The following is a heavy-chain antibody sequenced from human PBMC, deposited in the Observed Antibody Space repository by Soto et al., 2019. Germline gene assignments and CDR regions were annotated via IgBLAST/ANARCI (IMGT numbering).Heavy chain of an antibody. J-gene: IGHJ5*02. V-gene: IGHV4-4*02. CDR1: GGSISSSNW. CDR2: IYHSGST. D-gene: IGHD1-26*01. CDR3: ARGEWELLLFTRPSGFDP. Sequence: QVQLQESGPGLVKPSGTLSLTCAVSGGSISSSNWWSWVRQPPGKGLEWIGEIYHSGSTNYNPSLKSRVTISVDKSKNQFSLKLSSVTAADTAVYYCARGEWELLLFTRPSGFDPWGQGTLVTVSS.